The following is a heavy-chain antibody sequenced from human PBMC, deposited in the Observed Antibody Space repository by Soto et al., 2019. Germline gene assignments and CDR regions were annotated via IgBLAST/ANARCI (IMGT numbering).Heavy chain of an antibody. Sequence: ASVKVSCKASGYTFTSYGISWVRQAPGQGLEWMGIINPSGGSTSYAQKFQGRVTMTRDTSTSTVYMELSSLRSEGTAVYYCARGRSSSLDAFDIWGQGTMVTVSS. V-gene: IGHV1-46*01. J-gene: IGHJ3*02. D-gene: IGHD6-13*01. CDR3: ARGRSSSLDAFDI. CDR2: INPSGGST. CDR1: GYTFTSYG.